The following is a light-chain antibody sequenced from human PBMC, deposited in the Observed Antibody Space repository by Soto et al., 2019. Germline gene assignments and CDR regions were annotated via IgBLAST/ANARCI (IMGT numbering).Light chain of an antibody. Sequence: EIMLTQSPGTLSLSPGERATLSCRASQSVSSSYLAWYQVKPGQAPRLLIYGASSRATGIPDGFSGSGSGTDFTLTISKVEPEDFAVYYCQQYGSSLFSFGPGTKVDIK. CDR3: QQYGSSLFS. CDR2: GAS. J-gene: IGKJ3*01. V-gene: IGKV3-20*01. CDR1: QSVSSSY.